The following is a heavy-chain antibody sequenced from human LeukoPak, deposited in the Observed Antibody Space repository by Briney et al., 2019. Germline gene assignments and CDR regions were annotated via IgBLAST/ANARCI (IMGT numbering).Heavy chain of an antibody. CDR1: GFTFNNYA. J-gene: IGHJ4*02. CDR2: ICGGGETT. D-gene: IGHD4-17*01. CDR3: ARDYADYVGYFFFDY. Sequence: PGGSLRLSCAASGFTFNNYAMNWVRQAPGRGVEWVSYICGGGETTYYADSAKGRFTISRDNTQNTLYLQMNSLRAEDTAVYYCARDYADYVGYFFFDYWGQGTLVTVSS. V-gene: IGHV3-23*01.